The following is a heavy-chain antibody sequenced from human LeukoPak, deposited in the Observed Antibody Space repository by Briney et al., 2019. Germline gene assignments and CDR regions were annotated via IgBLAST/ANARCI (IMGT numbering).Heavy chain of an antibody. D-gene: IGHD3-3*01. CDR1: GGTFSSYA. CDR3: ARDRFFPSV. J-gene: IGHJ4*02. V-gene: IGHV7-4-1*02. Sequence: ASVKVSCKASGGTFSSYAISWVRQAPGQGLEWMGGIITNTRNPTYAQGFTGRFVFSLDTSVSTAYLQISTLRPEDTAIYYCARDRFFPSVWGQGTLVTVSS. CDR2: IITNTRNP.